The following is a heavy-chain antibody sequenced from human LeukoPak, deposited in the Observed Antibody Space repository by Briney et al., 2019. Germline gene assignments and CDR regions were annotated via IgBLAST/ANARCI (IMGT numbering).Heavy chain of an antibody. J-gene: IGHJ4*02. CDR3: ATARAAYGGTYYFDY. CDR2: LYSGGST. CDR1: GFTVTTNY. V-gene: IGHV3-66*01. Sequence: GGSLRLSCAASGFTVTTNYMTWGRQAPGKGLECVSVLYSGGSTYYAASVKGRFTISRDTSKNALYLEMNSLRAEDTAVYYCATARAAYGGTYYFDYWGQGTLVTVSS. D-gene: IGHD4-23*01.